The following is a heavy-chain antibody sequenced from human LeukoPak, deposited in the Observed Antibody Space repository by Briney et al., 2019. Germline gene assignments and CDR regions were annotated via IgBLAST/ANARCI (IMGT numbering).Heavy chain of an antibody. Sequence: PSQTLSLTCAASGDSISSGGYSWRWIRQPPGKCLEWHGYIYLIGSTCYNPSLKSRVTISVDRSKSQFSLKLSSVTAADTAVYYCARGSWVDSSGYYYHAFDAFDIWGQGTMVTVSS. V-gene: IGHV4-30-2*01. CDR2: IYLIGST. CDR3: ARGSWVDSSGYYYHAFDAFDI. J-gene: IGHJ3*02. CDR1: GDSISSGGYS. D-gene: IGHD3-22*01.